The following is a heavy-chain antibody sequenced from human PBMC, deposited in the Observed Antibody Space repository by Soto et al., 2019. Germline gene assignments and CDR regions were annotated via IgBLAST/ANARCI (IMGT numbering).Heavy chain of an antibody. Sequence: ASVKVSCKASGYTFTSYAMHWVRHAPGQRLEWMGWINAGNGNTKYSQKFQGRVTITRDTSASTAYMELSSLRSEDTAVYYCARDSWILELYDYYYAMDVWGQGTTVTVSS. CDR2: INAGNGNT. D-gene: IGHD1-7*01. V-gene: IGHV1-3*01. CDR1: GYTFTSYA. CDR3: ARDSWILELYDYYYAMDV. J-gene: IGHJ6*02.